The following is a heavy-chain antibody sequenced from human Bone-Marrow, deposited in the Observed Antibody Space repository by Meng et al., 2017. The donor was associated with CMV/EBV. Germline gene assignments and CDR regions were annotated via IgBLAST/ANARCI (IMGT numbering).Heavy chain of an antibody. CDR3: ARERSSTGMD. Sequence: ESLKISCVGTGFTVSSNYMSWVRQAPGKGLEWVSVIYSGGSTYYADSVKGRFTISRDNSKNTLYLQMNSLRAEDTAVYYCARERSSTGMDWGQGTLVTVSS. CDR1: GFTVSSNY. J-gene: IGHJ4*02. D-gene: IGHD6-13*01. CDR2: IYSGGST. V-gene: IGHV3-53*05.